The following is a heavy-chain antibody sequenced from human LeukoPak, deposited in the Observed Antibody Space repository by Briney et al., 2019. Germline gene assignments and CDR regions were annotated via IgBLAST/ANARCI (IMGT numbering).Heavy chain of an antibody. CDR3: ARDNSFSSSGWFDP. CDR2: IIPIFGTA. CDR1: GCSFINYA. D-gene: IGHD6-6*01. J-gene: IGHJ5*02. Sequence: SVKVSCKGSGCSFINYALSWVRQAPGQGLEWMGGIIPIFGTANYAQKFQGRVTITTDESTSTAYMELSSLRSEDTAVYYFARDNSFSSSGWFDPWGQGTLVTVSS. V-gene: IGHV1-69*05.